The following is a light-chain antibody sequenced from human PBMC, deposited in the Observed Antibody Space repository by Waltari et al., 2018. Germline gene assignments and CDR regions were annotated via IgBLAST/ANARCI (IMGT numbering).Light chain of an antibody. CDR3: QHYISYPVT. Sequence: DIQMTQSPSTLSVSVGDRVTITCRASQSVGDLLAWYQQKPGKAPKVLIYKAAGLESGVPSRFSGSGSGTEFTLSISSLQPDDFATYYCQHYISYPVTFGQGTKLE. J-gene: IGKJ2*01. V-gene: IGKV1-5*03. CDR2: KAA. CDR1: QSVGDL.